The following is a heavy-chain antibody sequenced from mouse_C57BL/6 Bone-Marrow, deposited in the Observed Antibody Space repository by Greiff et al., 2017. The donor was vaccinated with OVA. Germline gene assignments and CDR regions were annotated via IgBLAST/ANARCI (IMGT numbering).Heavy chain of an antibody. CDR3: ARGWLLRFAWFAY. Sequence: QVQLQQSGAELVRPGTSVKVSCKASGYAFTNYLIEWVKQRPGQGLEWIGVINPGSGGTNYNEKFKGKATLTADKSSSTAYMQLSSLTSEDSAVYFCARGWLLRFAWFAYWGQGTLVTVSA. V-gene: IGHV1-54*01. CDR1: GYAFTNYL. J-gene: IGHJ3*01. CDR2: INPGSGGT. D-gene: IGHD2-3*01.